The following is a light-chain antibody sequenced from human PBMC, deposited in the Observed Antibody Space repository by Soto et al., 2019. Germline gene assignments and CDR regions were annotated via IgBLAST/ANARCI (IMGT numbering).Light chain of an antibody. J-gene: IGKJ2*01. CDR2: GAF. CDR1: QSLSRNY. V-gene: IGKV3-20*01. CDR3: QQNSSSVMYT. Sequence: EILLTQSPGTLSLSPGERATLSCRASQSLSRNYLAWYQQKPGQAPRLLIYGAFSRATGIPDRFSGGGSGTDFTLTISRLEPEEFAVYSCQQNSSSVMYTFGQGTKLEIK.